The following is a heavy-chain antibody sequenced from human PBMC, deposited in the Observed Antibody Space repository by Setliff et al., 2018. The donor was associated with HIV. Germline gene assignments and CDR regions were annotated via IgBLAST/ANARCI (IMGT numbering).Heavy chain of an antibody. Sequence: SETLSLTCTVSGVSIENNFWSWFRQPPGKGLEWIGYISYTGITNYDPSLKSRLTIVADTSKSQFSLKLTSVTAADTAVYYCARGAYIKMNYCFDYWGRGTLVTVSS. CDR3: ARGAYIKMNYCFDY. CDR2: ISYTGIT. CDR1: GVSIENNF. V-gene: IGHV4-59*01. D-gene: IGHD3-16*01. J-gene: IGHJ4*02.